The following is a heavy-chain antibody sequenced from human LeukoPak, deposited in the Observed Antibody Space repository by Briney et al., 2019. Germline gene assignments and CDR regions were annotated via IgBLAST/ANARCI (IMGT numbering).Heavy chain of an antibody. J-gene: IGHJ3*02. CDR3: ARAKRVGSINAFAI. Sequence: GGSLRLSCAASGFTFDDYGMSWVRQAPGKGLEWVSGINWNGGSTGYADSVKGRFTISRDNAKNSLYLQMNSLRAEDTSLYYCARAKRVGSINAFAIWGQGTMVTVSS. D-gene: IGHD1-26*01. V-gene: IGHV3-20*04. CDR2: INWNGGST. CDR1: GFTFDDYG.